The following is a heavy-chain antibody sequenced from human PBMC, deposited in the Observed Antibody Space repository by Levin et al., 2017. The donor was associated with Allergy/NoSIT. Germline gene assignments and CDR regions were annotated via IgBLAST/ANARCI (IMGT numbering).Heavy chain of an antibody. D-gene: IGHD3-3*01. Sequence: GESLKISCAASGFTFSSYWMSWVRQAPGKGLEWVANIKQDGSEKYYVDSVKGRFTISRDNAKNSLYLQMNSLRAEDTAVYYCARALITIFGVVIHHLGMDVWGQGTTVTVSS. J-gene: IGHJ6*02. V-gene: IGHV3-7*01. CDR1: GFTFSSYW. CDR2: IKQDGSEK. CDR3: ARALITIFGVVIHHLGMDV.